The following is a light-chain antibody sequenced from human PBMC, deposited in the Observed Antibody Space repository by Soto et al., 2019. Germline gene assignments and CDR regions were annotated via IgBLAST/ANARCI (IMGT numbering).Light chain of an antibody. V-gene: IGLV1-44*01. Sequence: QSVLTQPPSASGTPGQRVTISCSGSSSNIGSNTVNWYQQLPGTAPKLLIYSNNQRPSGVPDRFSGSKSGTSASLAISGLQSEDEADYNCAAWDDNLNGPVFGGGTKLTVL. J-gene: IGLJ3*02. CDR3: AAWDDNLNGPV. CDR1: SSNIGSNT. CDR2: SNN.